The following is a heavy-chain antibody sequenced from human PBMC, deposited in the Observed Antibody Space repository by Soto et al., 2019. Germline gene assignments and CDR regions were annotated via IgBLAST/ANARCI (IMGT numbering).Heavy chain of an antibody. V-gene: IGHV1-18*04. D-gene: IGHD5-12*01. J-gene: IGHJ5*02. Sequence: ASVKVSCKASGYTFTSYGISWVRQAPGQGLEWMGWISAYNGNTNYAQKLQGRVTMTTDTSTSTAYMELRSLRSDDTAVYYCARVVRGYSGYGSFIWFDPWGQGTLVTVSS. CDR3: ARVVRGYSGYGSFIWFDP. CDR1: GYTFTSYG. CDR2: ISAYNGNT.